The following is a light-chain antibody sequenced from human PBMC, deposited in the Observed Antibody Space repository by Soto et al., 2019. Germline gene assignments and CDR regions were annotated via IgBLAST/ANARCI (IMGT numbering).Light chain of an antibody. V-gene: IGLV1-44*01. CDR1: SSNIGSNT. CDR3: AAWDDSLNGFYV. CDR2: SNN. J-gene: IGLJ1*01. Sequence: QSVLTQPPSASGTPGQRVTISCSGSSSNIGSNTVNWYQQLQGTAPKHLIYSNNQRPSGVPDRFSGSKSGTSASLAISGLQSEDEADYYCAAWDDSLNGFYVFGTGTQLTVL.